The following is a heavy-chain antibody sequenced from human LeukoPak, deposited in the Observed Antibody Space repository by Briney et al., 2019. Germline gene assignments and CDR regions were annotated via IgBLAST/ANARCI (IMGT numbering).Heavy chain of an antibody. J-gene: IGHJ2*01. CDR3: ARGTTSKYWYFDL. CDR1: GGSISSGGYS. D-gene: IGHD4-17*01. V-gene: IGHV4-30-2*01. Sequence: SETLSLTCAVSGGSISSGGYSWSWIGQPPGKGLEWIGYIYHSGSTYYNPSLKSRVTISVDRSKNQFSLKLSSVTAADTAVYYCARGTTSKYWYFDLWGRGTLVTVSS. CDR2: IYHSGST.